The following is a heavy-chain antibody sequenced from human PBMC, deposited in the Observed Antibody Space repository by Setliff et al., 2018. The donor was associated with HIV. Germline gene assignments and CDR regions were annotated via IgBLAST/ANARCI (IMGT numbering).Heavy chain of an antibody. J-gene: IGHJ4*02. CDR2: ISLYNGNT. D-gene: IGHD5-18*01. Sequence: ASVKVSCKASGYTFTNYGISWVRQAPGQGLEWMGWISLYNGNTKYAQKVQGRLTITKDTSKNHVVLTLTNLDPVDTATYYCAHHEEYSYGYYFDSWGQGSLVTVSS. CDR3: AHHEEYSYGYYFDS. CDR1: GYTFTNYG. V-gene: IGHV1-18*04.